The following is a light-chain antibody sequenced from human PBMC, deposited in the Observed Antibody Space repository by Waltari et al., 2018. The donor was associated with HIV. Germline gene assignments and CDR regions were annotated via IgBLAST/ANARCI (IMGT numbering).Light chain of an antibody. Sequence: EIILTQSPGTLSLSPGEKATLYCKASQSIGNYLAWYQQRRGQAPRLLIYDASNRAPGVPASFSGSGSGTDFNLTIAGLESEDFAVYYCQQRSNWPPITFGQGTRL. J-gene: IGKJ5*01. CDR1: QSIGNY. CDR3: QQRSNWPPIT. V-gene: IGKV3-11*01. CDR2: DAS.